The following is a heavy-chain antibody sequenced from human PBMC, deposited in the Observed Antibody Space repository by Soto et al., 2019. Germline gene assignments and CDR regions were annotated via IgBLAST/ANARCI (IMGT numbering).Heavy chain of an antibody. V-gene: IGHV4-34*01. D-gene: IGHD6-13*01. J-gene: IGHJ4*02. CDR2: INHSGGT. Sequence: PSETLSLTCAVSGGSFSAFYWSWIRQPPGKGLEWIGEINHSGGTNYNPSLKSRVTISVDTSNSQFSLKLSSVTAADTAVYYCAREILDPGVAAGYFDYWGQGTLVTVSS. CDR1: GGSFSAFY. CDR3: AREILDPGVAAGYFDY.